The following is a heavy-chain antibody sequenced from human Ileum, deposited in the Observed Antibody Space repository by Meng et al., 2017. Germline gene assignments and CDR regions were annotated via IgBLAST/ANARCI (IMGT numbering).Heavy chain of an antibody. D-gene: IGHD1-26*01. CDR2: AST. CDR3: ARDHMGSLDY. CDR1: GGSVSRAGYQ. Sequence: QFPLQESGPVLVRPSATLSLICTVSGGSVSRAGYQWGWIRQPPGKGLEWIGYASTNYNPSLKSRVTISLDTSRNQFSLSLSSVTAADTAVYYCARDHMGSLDYWGQGILVTVAS. J-gene: IGHJ4*02. V-gene: IGHV4-61*08.